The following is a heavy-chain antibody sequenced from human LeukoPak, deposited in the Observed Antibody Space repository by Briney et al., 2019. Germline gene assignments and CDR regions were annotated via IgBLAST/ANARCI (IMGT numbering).Heavy chain of an antibody. CDR2: IYSGGST. D-gene: IGHD3-22*01. J-gene: IGHJ4*02. CDR3: ASLGDYYDSSGYYY. V-gene: IGHV3-53*01. Sequence: PGGSLRLSYAASGFTFSSYAMSWVRQAPGKGLEWVSVIYSGGSTYYADSVKGRFTISRDNSKNTLYLQMNSLRAEDTAVYYCASLGDYYDSSGYYYWGQGTLVTVSS. CDR1: GFTFSSYA.